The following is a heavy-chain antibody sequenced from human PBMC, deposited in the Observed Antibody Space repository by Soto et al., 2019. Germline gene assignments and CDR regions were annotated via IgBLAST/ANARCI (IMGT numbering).Heavy chain of an antibody. Sequence: EVQLVESGGGLVQPGGSLRLSCAASGFTFSSYWMSWVRQAPGKGLEWVANIKHDGSEKYYVDSVKGRFTISRDNAKNSLYLQMYSLSAEDTAVYDCARSSINGTRYFQHWGQGTLVTVTS. CDR2: IKHDGSEK. CDR3: ARSSINGTRYFQH. J-gene: IGHJ1*01. V-gene: IGHV3-7*01. D-gene: IGHD1-7*01. CDR1: GFTFSSYW.